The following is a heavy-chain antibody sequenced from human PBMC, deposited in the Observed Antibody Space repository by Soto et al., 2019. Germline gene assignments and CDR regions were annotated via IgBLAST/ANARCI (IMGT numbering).Heavy chain of an antibody. CDR2: IVPIVDTS. Sequence: SVKVSCKTSGGTFSSYAISWVRQAPGQGLEWMGGIVPIVDTSTYAQKFQGRVTITADESTSTAYLELRSLSSEDTAIYYCARDQDRPQLGGNYYYIMDVWGQGTTVTVSS. V-gene: IGHV1-69*13. J-gene: IGHJ6*02. CDR3: ARDQDRPQLGGNYYYIMDV. CDR1: GGTFSSYA. D-gene: IGHD3-3*02.